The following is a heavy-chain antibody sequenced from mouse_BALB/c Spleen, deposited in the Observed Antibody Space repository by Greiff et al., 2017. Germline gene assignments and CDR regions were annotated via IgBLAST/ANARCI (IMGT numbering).Heavy chain of an antibody. D-gene: IGHD2-10*02. J-gene: IGHJ4*01. CDR2: INPSTGYT. Sequence: VKVVESGAELAKPGASVKMSCKASGYTFTSYWMHWVKQRPGQGLEWIGYINPSTGYTEYNQKFKDKATLTADKSSSTAYMQLSSLTSEDSAVYYCARCAYGNDGNYYAMDYWGQGTSVTVSS. V-gene: IGHV1-7*01. CDR3: ARCAYGNDGNYYAMDY. CDR1: GYTFTSYW.